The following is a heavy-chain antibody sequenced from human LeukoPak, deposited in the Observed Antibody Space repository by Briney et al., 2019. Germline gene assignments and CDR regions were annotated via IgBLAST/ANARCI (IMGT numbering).Heavy chain of an antibody. CDR2: IYSGGST. J-gene: IGHJ4*02. V-gene: IGHV3-53*05. D-gene: IGHD5-18*01. CDR1: GFTVSSNY. Sequence: SGGSLRLSCAASGFTVSSNYMSWVRQAPGKGLEWVSVIYSGGSTYYADSVKGRLTISRDTSTNTVYLQMNSLRSEDTAVYYCAGGIQLWPTEFHYFDYWGQGTLVTVSS. CDR3: AGGIQLWPTEFHYFDY.